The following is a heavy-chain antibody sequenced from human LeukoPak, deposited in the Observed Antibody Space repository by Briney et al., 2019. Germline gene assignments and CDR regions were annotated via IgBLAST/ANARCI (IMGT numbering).Heavy chain of an antibody. J-gene: IGHJ6*02. CDR3: ARDSSGWYTFRTYYYYYGMDV. V-gene: IGHV3-30-3*01. Sequence: GRSLRLSCAASGFTFSSYAMHWVRQAPGKGLEWVAVISYDGSNKYYADSVKGRFTISRDNSKNTLYLQMNSLRAEDTAVYYCARDSSGWYTFRTYYYYYGMDVWGQGTAVTVSS. CDR1: GFTFSSYA. CDR2: ISYDGSNK. D-gene: IGHD6-19*01.